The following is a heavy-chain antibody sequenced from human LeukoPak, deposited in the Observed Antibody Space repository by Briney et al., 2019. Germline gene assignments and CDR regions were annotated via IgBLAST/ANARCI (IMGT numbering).Heavy chain of an antibody. CDR3: ARDSQAHGSGSYYSRYNYYYYMDV. Sequence: GGSLRLSCAASQFIFSSYSIHWVRQAPGKGLEWVALISYDGGKKFYAESVKGRFTISRDNSQKTLYLEMNSLRAEDTAVYYCARDSQAHGSGSYYSRYNYYYYMDVWSTGTTVTVSS. J-gene: IGHJ6*03. CDR2: ISYDGGKK. D-gene: IGHD3-10*01. CDR1: QFIFSSYS. V-gene: IGHV3-30*04.